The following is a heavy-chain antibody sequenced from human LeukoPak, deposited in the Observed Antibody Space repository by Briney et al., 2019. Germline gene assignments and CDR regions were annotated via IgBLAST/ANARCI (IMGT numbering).Heavy chain of an antibody. D-gene: IGHD6-19*01. V-gene: IGHV1-2*02. CDR1: GYTFTGYY. CDR2: INANSGGT. J-gene: IGHJ4*02. CDR3: ARGNSDWAFDY. Sequence: EASVKVSCKASGYTFTGYYIHWVRQAPGQGLEWMGWINANSGGTKYAQKFQGRVTMTRDTSISTAYMELSRLGSDDTAVYYCARGNSDWAFDYWGQETLVSVSS.